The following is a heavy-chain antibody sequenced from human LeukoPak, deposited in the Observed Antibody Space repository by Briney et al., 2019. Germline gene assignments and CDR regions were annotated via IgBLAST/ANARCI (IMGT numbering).Heavy chain of an antibody. D-gene: IGHD2-2*01. CDR1: GFTFSSYA. CDR3: AKFVGYCSSTSCSSDAFDI. Sequence: PGGSLRLSCAASGFTFSSYAMSWVRQAPGKGLEWVSAISGSGGSTYYADSVKGRFTISRDNSKNTLYLQMNSLRAEDTAVYYCAKFVGYCSSTSCSSDAFDIWGQGTMVTVSS. CDR2: ISGSGGST. V-gene: IGHV3-23*01. J-gene: IGHJ3*02.